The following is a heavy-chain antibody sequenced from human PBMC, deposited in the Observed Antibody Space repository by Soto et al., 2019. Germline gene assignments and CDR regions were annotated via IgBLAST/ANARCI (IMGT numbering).Heavy chain of an antibody. D-gene: IGHD5-12*01. CDR3: ARRVATFFDY. CDR2: IYYSGST. J-gene: IGHJ4*02. V-gene: IGHV4-39*01. Sequence: PSETLSLTCTVSGGSISSSSYYWGWIRQPPGKGLEWIGSIYYSGSTYYNPSLKSRVTISVDTSKNQFSLKLSSVTAADTAVYYCARRVATFFDYWGQGTLVTVS. CDR1: GGSISSSSYY.